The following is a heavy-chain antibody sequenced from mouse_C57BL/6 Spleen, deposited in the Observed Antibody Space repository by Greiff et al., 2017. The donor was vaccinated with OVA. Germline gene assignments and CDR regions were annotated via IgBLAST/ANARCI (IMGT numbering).Heavy chain of an antibody. D-gene: IGHD4-1*01. CDR1: GYAFTNYL. CDR3: ARNWNSYYFDY. Sequence: VQLQQSGAELVRPGTSVKLSCKASGYAFTNYLIEWVKQRPGQGLEWIGVINPGSGGTNYNEKFKGKATLTADKSSSTAYMQLSSLTSEDSAVYFCARNWNSYYFDYWGQGTTLTVSS. V-gene: IGHV1-54*01. CDR2: INPGSGGT. J-gene: IGHJ2*01.